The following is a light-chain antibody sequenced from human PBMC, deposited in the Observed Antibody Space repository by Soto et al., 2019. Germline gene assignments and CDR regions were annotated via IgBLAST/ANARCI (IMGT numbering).Light chain of an antibody. CDR1: RTVGSN. V-gene: IGKV3-15*01. J-gene: IGKJ1*01. CDR2: GAS. Sequence: EIVMTQSPATLSVSPGERATLSCRASRTVGSNLAWYQQKLGQAPRLLIYGASTRATGIPARFSGSGSGTEFTLTISSLRSEDFAXYXXXXXNNXXXDRTFGQGTKVEIK. CDR3: XXXNNXXXDRT.